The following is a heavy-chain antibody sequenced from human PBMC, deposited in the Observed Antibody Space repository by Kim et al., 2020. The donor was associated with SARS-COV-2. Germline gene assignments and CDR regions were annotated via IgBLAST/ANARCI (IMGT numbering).Heavy chain of an antibody. CDR2: ISAYNGNT. V-gene: IGHV1-18*04. Sequence: ASVTVSCKASGYTFTSYGISWVRQAPGQGLEWMGWISAYNGNTNYAQKLQGRVTMTTDTSTSTAYMELGSLRSDDTAVYYCARQVCGGDCYSWEYYYGMDVWGQGTTVTVSS. CDR1: GYTFTSYG. D-gene: IGHD2-21*02. J-gene: IGHJ6*02. CDR3: ARQVCGGDCYSWEYYYGMDV.